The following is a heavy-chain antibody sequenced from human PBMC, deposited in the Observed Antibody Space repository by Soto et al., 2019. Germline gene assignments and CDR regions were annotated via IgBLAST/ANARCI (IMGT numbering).Heavy chain of an antibody. D-gene: IGHD1-26*01. Sequence: GSPLGLSCAGSGFTFSSYGIHWVRQAPGKGLEWVALISYDGGNEKYTESVKDRFTISRDDSHNVAYLQMSSLRTEDTAMYYCAKDRYSGTYPTDFDYWGQGSLVTVSS. CDR2: ISYDGGNE. CDR1: GFTFSSYG. J-gene: IGHJ4*02. V-gene: IGHV3-30*18. CDR3: AKDRYSGTYPTDFDY.